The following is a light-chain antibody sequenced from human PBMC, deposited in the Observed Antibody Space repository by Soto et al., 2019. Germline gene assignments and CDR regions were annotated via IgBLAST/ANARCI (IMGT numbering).Light chain of an antibody. Sequence: EIVLTQSPGTLSLSPGERTTLSCRASQSVSNNYLAWYQQKPGQAPRLLIYGTYTRATGIPARFSGSGSGTEFTLTISSLQSEDFAVYYCQQFNNWPWTFGQGTKVDIK. J-gene: IGKJ1*01. V-gene: IGKV3-15*01. CDR1: QSVSNN. CDR2: GTY. CDR3: QQFNNWPWT.